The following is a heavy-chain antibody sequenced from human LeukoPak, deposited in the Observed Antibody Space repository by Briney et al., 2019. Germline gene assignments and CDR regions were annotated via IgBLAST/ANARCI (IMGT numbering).Heavy chain of an antibody. CDR2: IYDSGST. Sequence: SETLSLTCAVSGYSLSSGYYWGWIRQPPGKGVEGIGRIYDSGSTYYNPSLKSRVTISVHTSKHQFSLTLSSVTAADTAVYYCARAMVRGIWFYPWGQGTLVTVSS. CDR3: ARAMVRGIWFYP. J-gene: IGHJ5*02. V-gene: IGHV4-38-2*01. D-gene: IGHD3-10*01. CDR1: GYSLSSGYY.